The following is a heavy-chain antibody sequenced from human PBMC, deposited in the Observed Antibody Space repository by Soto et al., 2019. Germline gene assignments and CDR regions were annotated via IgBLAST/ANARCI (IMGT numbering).Heavy chain of an antibody. J-gene: IGHJ5*02. CDR3: ARMATSGTLNWFDP. V-gene: IGHV1-8*01. CDR1: GYTFGNSD. Sequence: ASVQVSCKASGYTFGNSDISWVRQATGQGLEWMGWMNPNSGNTGYAQKFQGRVSMTRNTSITTAYLELSSLRSDDTAIYYCARMATSGTLNWFDPWGQGTLVTISS. CDR2: MNPNSGNT.